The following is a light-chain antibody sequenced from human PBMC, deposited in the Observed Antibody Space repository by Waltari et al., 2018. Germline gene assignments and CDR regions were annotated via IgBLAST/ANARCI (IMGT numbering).Light chain of an antibody. Sequence: EIVLTQSPGTLSLSPGETATLSCRASQSVRGTLAWYQQKPGQAPRLLIYGASSRATGIPVRFSGSGSGTDFSLTISRLEPEDFAVYYCQHYVRLPATFGQGTRVEIK. V-gene: IGKV3-20*01. CDR2: GAS. J-gene: IGKJ1*01. CDR1: QSVRGT. CDR3: QHYVRLPAT.